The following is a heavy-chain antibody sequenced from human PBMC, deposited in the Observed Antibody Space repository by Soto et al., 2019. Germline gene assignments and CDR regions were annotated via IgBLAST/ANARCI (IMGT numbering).Heavy chain of an antibody. CDR2: ISAYNGNT. V-gene: IGHV1-18*01. D-gene: IGHD6-13*01. CDR3: ARDAAASLNDY. CDR1: GYTFTSYA. J-gene: IGHJ4*02. Sequence: ASVKVCYKASGYTFTSYASRWVRQAPGQGLEWMGWISAYNGNTNYAQKLQGRVTMTTDTSTSTAYMELRSLRSDDTAVYYCARDAAASLNDYWGQGTLVTVSS.